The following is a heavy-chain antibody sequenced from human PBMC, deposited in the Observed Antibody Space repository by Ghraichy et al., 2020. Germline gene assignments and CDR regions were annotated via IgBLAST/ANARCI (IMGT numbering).Heavy chain of an antibody. CDR1: GFTFSSYS. CDR3: ARGSSVSPNNDY. Sequence: GGSLRLSCAASGFTFSSYSMNWVRQAPGKGLEWVSSISSSSSYIYYADSVKGRFTISRDNAKNSLYLQMNSLRAEDTAVYYCARGSSVSPNNDYWGQGTLVTVSS. CDR2: ISSSSSYI. J-gene: IGHJ4*02. D-gene: IGHD1/OR15-1a*01. V-gene: IGHV3-21*01.